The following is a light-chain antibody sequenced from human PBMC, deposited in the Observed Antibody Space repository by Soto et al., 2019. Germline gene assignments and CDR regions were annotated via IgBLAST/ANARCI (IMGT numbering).Light chain of an antibody. CDR1: QSISSN. Sequence: RVMTQSPDTVSVSPGERATLSCRASQSISSNLAWYQQKPDQVPRLLIYAASTRATGIPARFGGSGSGTDFTLTISSLQSEDFAVYYCQQYSNWPWTFGQGTKVDI. CDR2: AAS. J-gene: IGKJ1*01. V-gene: IGKV3-15*01. CDR3: QQYSNWPWT.